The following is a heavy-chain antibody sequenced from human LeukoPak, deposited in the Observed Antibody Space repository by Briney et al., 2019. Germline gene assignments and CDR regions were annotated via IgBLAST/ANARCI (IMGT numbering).Heavy chain of an antibody. CDR1: GGTFSSYA. Sequence: SVKVSCKASGGTFSSYAISWVRQAPGQGLEWMGRIIPILGIANYAQKFQGRVTITADKSTSTAYMELSSLRSEDTAVYYCARDSPRDYYYDSSGLDYWGQGTLVTVSS. D-gene: IGHD3-22*01. J-gene: IGHJ4*02. CDR2: IIPILGIA. V-gene: IGHV1-69*04. CDR3: ARDSPRDYYYDSSGLDY.